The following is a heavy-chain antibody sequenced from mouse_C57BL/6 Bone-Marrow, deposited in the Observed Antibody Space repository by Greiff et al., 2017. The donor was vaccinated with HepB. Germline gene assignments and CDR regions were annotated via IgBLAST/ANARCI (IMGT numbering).Heavy chain of an antibody. D-gene: IGHD2-3*01. CDR2: IDPSDSET. CDR3: ARIHDGYYAMDY. CDR1: GYTFTSYW. V-gene: IGHV1-52*01. J-gene: IGHJ4*01. Sequence: VQLQQPGAELVRPGSSVKLSCKASGYTFTSYWMHWVKQRPLQGLEWIGNIDPSDSETHYNQKFKDKATLTVDKSSSTAYMQLSSLTSEDSAVYYCARIHDGYYAMDYWGQGTSVTVSS.